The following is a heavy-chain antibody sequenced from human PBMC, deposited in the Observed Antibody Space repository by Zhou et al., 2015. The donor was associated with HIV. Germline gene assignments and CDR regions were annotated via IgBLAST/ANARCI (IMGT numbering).Heavy chain of an antibody. Sequence: EVQLLESGGGLVQPGGSLRLSCKASGFTFSSYAMSWVRQAPGRGLDWVSSVSSGGANTYYADSVKGRFTISRDNSRNSLYLQMSSLRAEDTAVYYCARADGYCSGGSCYYYYAMDVWGQGTTVTVSS. V-gene: IGHV3-23*01. CDR1: GFTFSSYA. CDR3: ARADGYCSGGSCYYYYAMDV. CDR2: VSSGGANT. D-gene: IGHD2-15*01. J-gene: IGHJ6*02.